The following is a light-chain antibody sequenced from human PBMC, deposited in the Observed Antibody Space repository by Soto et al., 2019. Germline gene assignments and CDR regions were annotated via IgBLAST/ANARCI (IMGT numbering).Light chain of an antibody. CDR3: QQSYSSPQT. Sequence: DIQMTQSPSSLAASVGDRVTITCRASQSVSKYLNWYQQKPGKPPRLLIYTVSSLQNGVSSRFSGSASGTDGTLTINSLKKQDGSTYFCQQSYSSPQTFCQGTKVDIK. J-gene: IGKJ1*01. V-gene: IGKV1-39*01. CDR1: QSVSKY. CDR2: TVS.